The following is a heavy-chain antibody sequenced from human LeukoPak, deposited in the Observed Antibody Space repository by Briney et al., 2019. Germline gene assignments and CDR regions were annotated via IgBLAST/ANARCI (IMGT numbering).Heavy chain of an antibody. J-gene: IGHJ3*02. Sequence: GGSLRLSCTASGFTFGVYAMRWLRQASGKGLEWGGFIRSKAYGGVREYAASVKGRFTISRDDSKSIAYLQMNSLKTEDTAVYYCTTYCSSTSCYNRSDAFDIWGQGTMVTVSS. D-gene: IGHD2-2*02. V-gene: IGHV3-49*03. CDR3: TTYCSSTSCYNRSDAFDI. CDR1: GFTFGVYA. CDR2: IRSKAYGGVR.